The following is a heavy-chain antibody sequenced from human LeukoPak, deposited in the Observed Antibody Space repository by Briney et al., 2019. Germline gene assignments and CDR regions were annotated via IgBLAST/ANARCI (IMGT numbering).Heavy chain of an antibody. D-gene: IGHD1-1*01. CDR3: ARVSWFPGTSYYYMDV. CDR1: GVSISSYY. CDR2: IHYSGTT. Sequence: SETLSLTCTVSGVSISSYYWSWIRQPPGQGLVWIAYIHYSGTTNYNPSLKGRVTISVDTSKNQFSLKLTYVTAADTAVYYCARVSWFPGTSYYYMDVWGKGTTVTVSS. J-gene: IGHJ6*03. V-gene: IGHV4-59*01.